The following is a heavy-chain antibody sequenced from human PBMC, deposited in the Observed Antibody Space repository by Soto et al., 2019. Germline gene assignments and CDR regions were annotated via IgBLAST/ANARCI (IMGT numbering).Heavy chain of an antibody. V-gene: IGHV3-74*01. D-gene: IGHD3-9*01. Sequence: RLTGAASAFSCNNDWMYLVAQSPGKGLVWLPRLDGEGSSTSYADSVEGRFTISRDNDKSTLYLQMNSLRVEDTAVHYCASIWLTRDLRPFWGKGTLDTV. CDR3: ASIWLTRDLRPF. CDR1: AFSCNNDW. J-gene: IGHJ4*02. CDR2: LDGEGSST.